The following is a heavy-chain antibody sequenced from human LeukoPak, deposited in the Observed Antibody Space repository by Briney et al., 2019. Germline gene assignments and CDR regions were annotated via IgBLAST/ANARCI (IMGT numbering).Heavy chain of an antibody. CDR2: INPNSGGT. J-gene: IGHJ4*02. CDR3: ATLYGDYVISDY. CDR1: GYRFTDYH. V-gene: IGHV1-2*02. D-gene: IGHD4-17*01. Sequence: ASVKVSCKASGYRFTDYHMHWLRQAPGKGLAWMGWINPNSGGTHYAQKFLGRVTMTRDTSINTAYLELSRLTSDDTALYYCATLYGDYVISDYWGQGTLVTVSS.